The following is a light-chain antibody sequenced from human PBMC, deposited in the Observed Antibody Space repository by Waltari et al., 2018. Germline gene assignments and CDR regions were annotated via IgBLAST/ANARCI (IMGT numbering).Light chain of an antibody. CDR3: MQARQTPLT. V-gene: IGKV2-28*01. J-gene: IGKJ5*01. Sequence: DFVMTQYPLSLRVTPGESASISCTSSGSLLHSNGYNYLDWYLQKPGQSPQLLIFLGSNRASGVPDRFSGSGSGRDFTLKISKIEAEDVGVYYCMQARQTPLTFGQGTRLEIK. CDR1: GSLLHSNGYNY. CDR2: LGS.